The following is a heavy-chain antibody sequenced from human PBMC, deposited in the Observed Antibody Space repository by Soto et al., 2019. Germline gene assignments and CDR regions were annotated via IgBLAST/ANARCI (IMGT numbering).Heavy chain of an antibody. D-gene: IGHD3-10*01. J-gene: IGHJ4*02. Sequence: ASVKFSCTSSGYTFTSYGISWVRQAPGQGLEWMGWISAYNGNTNYAQKLQGRVTMTTDTSTSTAYMELRSLRSDDTAVYYCARDMNTYVGPGSLHGCFDAWGKG. CDR3: ARDMNTYVGPGSLHGCFDA. CDR1: GYTFTSYG. CDR2: ISAYNGNT. V-gene: IGHV1-18*01.